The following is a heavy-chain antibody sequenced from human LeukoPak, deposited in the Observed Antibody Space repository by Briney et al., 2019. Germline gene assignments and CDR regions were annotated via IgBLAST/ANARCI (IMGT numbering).Heavy chain of an antibody. D-gene: IGHD1-1*01. CDR3: ATRQVVPLFYFDY. V-gene: IGHV4-39*01. CDR2: IYFGGSS. CDR1: GGSISSSNNY. J-gene: IGHJ4*02. Sequence: KPSETLSLTCSVPGGSISSSNNYWGWIRQPPGKGLEWIGSIYFGGSSYYSPSLKSRVTISVDTSKTQFSLKLDSVTAADTAVYYCATRQVVPLFYFDYWGRGTLVTVSS.